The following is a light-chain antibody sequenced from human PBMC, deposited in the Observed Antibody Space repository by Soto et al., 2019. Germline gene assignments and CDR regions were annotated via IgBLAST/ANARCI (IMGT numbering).Light chain of an antibody. V-gene: IGLV4-69*01. J-gene: IGLJ2*01. CDR3: QTWGTGIVV. CDR1: SGHSSYA. CDR2: LNSDGSH. Sequence: QLVLTQSPSASASLGASVKLTCTLSSGHSSYAIAWHQQQPEKGPRYLMKLNSDGSHSKGDGIPDRFSGSSSGAERYLTISSLHSEDEADYSCQTWGTGIVVFGGGTKVTVL.